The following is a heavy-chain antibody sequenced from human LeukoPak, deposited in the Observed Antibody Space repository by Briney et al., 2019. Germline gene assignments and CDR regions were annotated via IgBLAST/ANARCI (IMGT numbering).Heavy chain of an antibody. D-gene: IGHD3-10*01. CDR2: IYTSGST. CDR1: GGSISSYY. V-gene: IGHV4-4*07. Sequence: SETLSLTCTVSGGSISSYYWSWIRQPAGKGLEWIGRIYTSGSTNYNPSLKSRVTMSVDMSKNQFSLRLSSVTAADTAVYYCARDGGVFGSGSYLNYWGQGALVTVSS. CDR3: ARDGGVFGSGSYLNY. J-gene: IGHJ4*02.